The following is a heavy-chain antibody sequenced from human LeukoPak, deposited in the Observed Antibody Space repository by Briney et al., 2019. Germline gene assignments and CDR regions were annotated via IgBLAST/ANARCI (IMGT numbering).Heavy chain of an antibody. V-gene: IGHV3-23*01. CDR2: ISGSGGST. CDR1: GFTFSSYA. Sequence: GGSLRLSCAASGFTFSSYAMSWVRQAPGKGLEWASAISGSGGSTYYADSVKGRFTISRDNSKNTLYLQMNSLRAEDTAVYYCAKGGRSESLMFDYWGQGTLVTVSS. CDR3: AKGGRSESLMFDY. J-gene: IGHJ4*02. D-gene: IGHD3-10*01.